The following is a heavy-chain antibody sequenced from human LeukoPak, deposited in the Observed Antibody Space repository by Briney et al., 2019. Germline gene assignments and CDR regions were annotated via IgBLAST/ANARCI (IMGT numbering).Heavy chain of an antibody. CDR2: INPNSGGT. V-gene: IGHV1-2*02. CDR3: ASSAIAAAGLTFDY. J-gene: IGHJ4*02. Sequence: GASVKVSCKASGYTFTGYYMHWVRQAPGRGLEWMGWINPNSGGTNYAQKFQGRVTMTRDTSISTAYTELSRLRSDDTAVYYCASSAIAAAGLTFDYWGQGTLVTVSS. CDR1: GYTFTGYY. D-gene: IGHD6-13*01.